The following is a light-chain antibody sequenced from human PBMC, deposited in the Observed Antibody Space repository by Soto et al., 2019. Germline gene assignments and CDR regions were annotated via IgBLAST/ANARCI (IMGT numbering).Light chain of an antibody. Sequence: QSALIQPASVSGSPGQSITISCTGTTSDVGGYNHVSWLQQHPGKVPKLMIYDVNNRPSGVSNRFSGSKSGNTASLTISGVQAEDEADYYCSSYTNTNTLVFGGGTKLTVL. V-gene: IGLV2-14*01. J-gene: IGLJ2*01. CDR1: TSDVGGYNH. CDR3: SSYTNTNTLV. CDR2: DVN.